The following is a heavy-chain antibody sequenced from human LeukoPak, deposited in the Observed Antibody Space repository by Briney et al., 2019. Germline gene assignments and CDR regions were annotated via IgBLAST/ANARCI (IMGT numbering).Heavy chain of an antibody. CDR3: ARDAAAAGTPYYYYYMDV. V-gene: IGHV4-4*07. CDR1: GGSISGYY. Sequence: PSETLSLTCTVSGGSISGYYWSWIRQPAGKGLEWIGRIYTSGSTNYNPSLKSRVTMSVDTSKNQFSLKLSSVTAADTAVYYCARDAAAAGTPYYYYYMDVWGKGTTVTVSS. J-gene: IGHJ6*03. CDR2: IYTSGST. D-gene: IGHD6-13*01.